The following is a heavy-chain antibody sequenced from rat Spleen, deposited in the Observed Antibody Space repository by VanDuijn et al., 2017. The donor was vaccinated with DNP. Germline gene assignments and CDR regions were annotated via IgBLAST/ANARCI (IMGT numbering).Heavy chain of an antibody. Sequence: QVQLKESGPGLVQPSQTLSLTCTVSGFSLTSNSVHWVRQPPGKGLEWMGGIWGDGSTDYNSALKSRLSISRDTSKSQVFLKMNSLQTDDTAIYFCMTGAYWGQGTLVTVSS. CDR3: MTGAY. J-gene: IGHJ3*01. CDR2: IWGDGST. D-gene: IGHD4-1*01. CDR1: GFSLTSNS. V-gene: IGHV2-1*01.